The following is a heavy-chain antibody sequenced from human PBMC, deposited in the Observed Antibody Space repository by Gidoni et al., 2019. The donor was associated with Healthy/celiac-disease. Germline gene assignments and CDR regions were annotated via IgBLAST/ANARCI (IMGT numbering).Heavy chain of an antibody. CDR1: GGSFRGYY. J-gene: IGHJ6*02. D-gene: IGHD5-12*01. CDR2: INHSGST. Sequence: QVQLQQWGAGLLKPSETLSLTCAVYGGSFRGYYWSWIRQPPGKGLEWIGEINHSGSTNYNPSLKSRVTISVDTSKNQFSLKLSSVTAADTAVYYCARLREDSGYDYYYYGMDVWGQGTTVTVSS. CDR3: ARLREDSGYDYYYYGMDV. V-gene: IGHV4-34*01.